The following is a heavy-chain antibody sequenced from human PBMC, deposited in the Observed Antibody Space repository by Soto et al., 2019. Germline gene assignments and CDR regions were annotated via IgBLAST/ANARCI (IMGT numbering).Heavy chain of an antibody. CDR2: ISWNSSSI. V-gene: IGHV3-9*01. D-gene: IGHD6-19*01. Sequence: PGGSLRLSCAASGFTFDDYAMHWVRQAPGKGLEWVSGISWNSSSIGYADSVKGRFTISRDNAKNSLYLQMNSLRAEDTALYYCAKVRIAVADLDVFDIWGQGTMVTVS. CDR3: AKVRIAVADLDVFDI. J-gene: IGHJ3*02. CDR1: GFTFDDYA.